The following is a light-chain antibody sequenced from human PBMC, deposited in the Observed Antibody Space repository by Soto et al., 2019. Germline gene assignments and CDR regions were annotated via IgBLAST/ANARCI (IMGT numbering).Light chain of an antibody. CDR3: QQRSNWPRT. CDR1: QNVRSSY. V-gene: IGKV3D-20*02. Sequence: EIVLTQSPGTLSLSPGERATLSCMASQNVRSSYVAWYQQKPGQAPRLLIYGASSRATGIPERFSGSGSGTDFNLSVSRLEPEDFAVYYCQQRSNWPRTFGQGTRLEIK. J-gene: IGKJ5*01. CDR2: GAS.